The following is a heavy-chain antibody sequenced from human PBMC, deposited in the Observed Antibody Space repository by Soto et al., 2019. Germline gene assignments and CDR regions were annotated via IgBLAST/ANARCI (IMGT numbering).Heavy chain of an antibody. CDR3: VRDDKWAFDT. J-gene: IGHJ3*02. CDR2: ISVGSGSI. V-gene: IGHV3-48*02. CDR1: GFTFSSYA. D-gene: IGHD1-26*01. Sequence: EAHLVESGGGLVQPGRSRRLSCAASGFTFSSYAFNWVRQAPGKGLEWISYISVGSGSIFYADSVKGRFTISRDDAQNSLYLQMNTLRDEDTAIYFCVRDDKWAFDTWGQGTTVIVSS.